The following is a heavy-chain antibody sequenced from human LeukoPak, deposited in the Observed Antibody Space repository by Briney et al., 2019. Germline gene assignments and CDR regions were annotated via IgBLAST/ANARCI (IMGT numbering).Heavy chain of an antibody. D-gene: IGHD3-22*01. CDR3: AREGDSSGFWYFDL. Sequence: SETLSLTCTVSGGSISSYYWTWIRQPPGKGLEWIGYIFYSGSTNYNPSLKSRVTISVDTSKNKFSLKLSSVSAADTAVYYCAREGDSSGFWYFDLWGRGTLVTVSS. CDR2: IFYSGST. V-gene: IGHV4-59*01. CDR1: GGSISSYY. J-gene: IGHJ2*01.